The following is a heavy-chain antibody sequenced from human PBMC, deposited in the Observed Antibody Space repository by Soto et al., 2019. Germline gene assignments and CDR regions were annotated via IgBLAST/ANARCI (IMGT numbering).Heavy chain of an antibody. CDR3: ARDDHSSGYSTPPAAHAFDI. J-gene: IGHJ3*02. CDR1: GYTFTSYG. D-gene: IGHD3-22*01. V-gene: IGHV1-18*04. CDR2: ISASNGNT. Sequence: VKVSCKASGYTFTSYGISWVRQAPGQGLEWMGWISASNGNTNYAQKLQGRVTMTTDTSTSTAYMELRSLRSDDTAVYYCARDDHSSGYSTPPAAHAFDIWGQGTMVTVSS.